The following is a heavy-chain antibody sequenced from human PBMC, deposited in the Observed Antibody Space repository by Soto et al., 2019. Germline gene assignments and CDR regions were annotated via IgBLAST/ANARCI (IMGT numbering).Heavy chain of an antibody. J-gene: IGHJ6*02. CDR2: IYYSGTT. CDR1: GGSISSGGHY. Sequence: SETLSLTCTVSGGSISSGGHYWNWIRQHPGKGLEWIGYIYYSGTTYYNPSLKSRVTISVDTSKNQFSLKLSSVTAADTAVYYCAASCVGCGGFNYYGMDVWGQGTTVTSP. D-gene: IGHD2-21*01. V-gene: IGHV4-31*03. CDR3: AASCVGCGGFNYYGMDV.